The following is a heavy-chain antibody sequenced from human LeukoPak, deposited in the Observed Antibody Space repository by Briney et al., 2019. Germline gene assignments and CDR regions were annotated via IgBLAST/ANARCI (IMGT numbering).Heavy chain of an antibody. J-gene: IGHJ5*02. CDR1: GGSISSYH. D-gene: IGHD5-18*01. CDR2: IYTSGST. CDR3: ARDWGAQLWSDNWFDP. Sequence: SETLSLTCTVSGGSISSYHWSWIRQPAGMGLEGIGRIYTSGSTNYNPSLKSRVTMSVDTSKNQFSLKLSSVTAADTAVYYCARDWGAQLWSDNWFDPWGQGTLVTVSS. V-gene: IGHV4-4*07.